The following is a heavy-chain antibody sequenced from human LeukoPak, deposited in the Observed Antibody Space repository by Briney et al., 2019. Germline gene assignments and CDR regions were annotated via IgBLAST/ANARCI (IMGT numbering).Heavy chain of an antibody. V-gene: IGHV4-30-2*01. CDR2: IYHSGST. J-gene: IGHJ4*02. D-gene: IGHD1-1*01. Sequence: PSETLSLTCTVSGVSISSGGYYWRWIRQPPGRGLEWIGYIYHSGSTYYNPSLKSRVTITVDRSKNQFSLKLSSVTAADTAVYYCANGKGAYFDYWGQGTLVTVSS. CDR3: ANGKGAYFDY. CDR1: GVSISSGGYY.